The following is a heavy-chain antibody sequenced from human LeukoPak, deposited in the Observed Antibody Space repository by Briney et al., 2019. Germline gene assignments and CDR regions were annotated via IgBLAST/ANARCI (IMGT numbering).Heavy chain of an antibody. CDR1: GYTFTTYT. V-gene: IGHV1-2*02. D-gene: IGHD6-13*01. Sequence: ASVKVSCKASGYTFTTYTIHWVRQAPGQGLEWMGWINPKNAGTNYAQKFRGRVTMTRDTSTGTAYMELSRLRSDDAAVYYCARTLYIAAAPGGFDYWGQGTLVAVSS. J-gene: IGHJ4*02. CDR2: INPKNAGT. CDR3: ARTLYIAAAPGGFDY.